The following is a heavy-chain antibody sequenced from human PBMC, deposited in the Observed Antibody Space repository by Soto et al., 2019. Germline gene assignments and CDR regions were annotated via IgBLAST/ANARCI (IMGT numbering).Heavy chain of an antibody. Sequence: GGSLRLSCAAFGFKISSSSMNWVRQAPGRGLEWVAYISDSGSNTLYADSVKGRFTMSRDNAKNSLYLQMDSLRAEDTAVYYCARDSGYGSGTSVNHYLDCWGHGTLVTVSS. J-gene: IGHJ4*01. CDR2: ISDSGSNT. V-gene: IGHV3-48*03. D-gene: IGHD3-10*01. CDR1: GFKISSSS. CDR3: ARDSGYGSGTSVNHYLDC.